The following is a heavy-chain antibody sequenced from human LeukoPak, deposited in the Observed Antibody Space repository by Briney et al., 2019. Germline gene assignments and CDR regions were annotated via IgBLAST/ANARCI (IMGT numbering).Heavy chain of an antibody. D-gene: IGHD3-10*01. CDR3: ARVRMVRGSIDY. J-gene: IGHJ4*02. CDR1: GGSISSYY. Sequence: SETLSLTCTVSGGSISSYYWSWIRQPPGKGLEWIGEINHSGSTNYNPSLKSRVTISVDTSKNQFSLKLSSVTAADTAVYYCARVRMVRGSIDYWGQGTLVTVSS. CDR2: INHSGST. V-gene: IGHV4-34*01.